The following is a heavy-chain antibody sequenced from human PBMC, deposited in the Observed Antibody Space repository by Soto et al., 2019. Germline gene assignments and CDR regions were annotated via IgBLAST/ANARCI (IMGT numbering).Heavy chain of an antibody. CDR1: GGSISSYY. CDR2: IYYSGST. J-gene: IGHJ5*02. CDR3: ARVVYGSGNWFDP. Sequence: QVQLQESGPGLVKPSETLSLTCTVSGGSISSYYWSWIRQPPGKGLEWIGYIYYSGSTNYNPSLKSRVTISVDTSKNQFSLKLSSVTAADTAVYYCARVVYGSGNWFDPWGPGTLVTVSS. V-gene: IGHV4-59*01. D-gene: IGHD3-10*01.